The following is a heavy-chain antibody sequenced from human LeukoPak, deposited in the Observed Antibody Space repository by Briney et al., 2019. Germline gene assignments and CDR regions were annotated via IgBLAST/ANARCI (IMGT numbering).Heavy chain of an antibody. D-gene: IGHD3-22*01. V-gene: IGHV3-23*01. J-gene: IGHJ4*02. CDR2: INGSDTGT. Sequence: GGSLRLSCAASGFTFSAYAMSWVRQAPGKGLELVSAINGSDTGTYYAESVKGRFTISRDNAKDSFYLQMNSLRAEDTAVYYCARARPTHYYDGSGYYNFFDYWGQGTLVTVSS. CDR3: ARARPTHYYDGSGYYNFFDY. CDR1: GFTFSAYA.